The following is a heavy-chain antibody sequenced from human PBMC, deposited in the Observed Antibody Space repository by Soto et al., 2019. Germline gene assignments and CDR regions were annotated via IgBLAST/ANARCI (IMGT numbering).Heavy chain of an antibody. CDR1: GFTVSSNY. Sequence: GGSLRLSCAASGFTVSSNYMSWVRQAPGKGLEWVSVIYSGGSTYYADSVKGRFTISRDNSKNTLYLQMNSLRAEDTAVYYCARDLYSKSPADIGYYYYMDVWGKGTTVTVSS. J-gene: IGHJ6*03. CDR3: ARDLYSKSPADIGYYYYMDV. CDR2: IYSGGST. D-gene: IGHD4-4*01. V-gene: IGHV3-66*01.